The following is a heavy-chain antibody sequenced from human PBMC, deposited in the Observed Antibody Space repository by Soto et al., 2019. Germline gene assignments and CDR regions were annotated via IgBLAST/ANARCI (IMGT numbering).Heavy chain of an antibody. CDR2: IKSKTDGGTT. V-gene: IGHV3-15*01. J-gene: IGHJ5*02. CDR1: GFTFSNAW. Sequence: EVQLVESGGGLVKPGGSLRLSCAASGFTFSNAWMSWVRQAPGKGLEWVGRIKSKTDGGTTDYAAPVKGRFTISRDDSKNTLYLQMNSLKTGDTAVYYCTTVIVANPPRNPWGQGTLVTVSS. CDR3: TTVIVANPPRNP. D-gene: IGHD5-12*01.